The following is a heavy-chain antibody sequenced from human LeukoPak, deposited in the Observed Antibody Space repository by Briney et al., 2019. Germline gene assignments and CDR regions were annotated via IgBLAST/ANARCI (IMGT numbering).Heavy chain of an antibody. Sequence: PGGSLTLSCTASGLTFNSSGMNWVRQAPGKGLEWVSSITPGSSYIYYADSMKGRFTVSRDNVKNSLYLHMNSLRAEDTAIYYCARGSDEFDIWGQGTMVTVSS. CDR2: ITPGSSYI. V-gene: IGHV3-21*01. CDR3: ARGSDEFDI. CDR1: GLTFNSSG. J-gene: IGHJ3*02.